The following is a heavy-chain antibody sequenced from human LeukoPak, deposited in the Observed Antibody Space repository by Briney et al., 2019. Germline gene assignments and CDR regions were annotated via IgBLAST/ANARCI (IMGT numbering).Heavy chain of an antibody. J-gene: IGHJ6*03. V-gene: IGHV3-43D*03. D-gene: IGHD2-15*01. CDR3: AKGQDTSLYMDV. Sequence: GGSLRLSCAASGFTFDDYAMHWVRQAPGKGLEWVSLISWDGGSTYYADSVKGRFTISRDNSKNSLYLQMNSLRAEDTALYYCAKGQDTSLYMDVWGKGTTVTVS. CDR2: ISWDGGST. CDR1: GFTFDDYA.